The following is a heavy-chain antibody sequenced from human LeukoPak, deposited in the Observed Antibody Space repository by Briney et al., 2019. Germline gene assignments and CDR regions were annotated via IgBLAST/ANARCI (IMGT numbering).Heavy chain of an antibody. CDR3: ARSDCSSTICYAFAI. D-gene: IGHD2-2*01. CDR2: IYYSGST. J-gene: IGHJ3*02. Sequence: PSETLSLTCTASGGSFSNSSYSWGWIRQPPGKGLEWIGSIYYSGSTYYNPSLKSRVTISVDTSKNQFSLKLRSVTAADTAVYYCARSDCSSTICYAFAILGQRRMVTVSS. CDR1: GGSFSNSSYS. V-gene: IGHV4-39*01.